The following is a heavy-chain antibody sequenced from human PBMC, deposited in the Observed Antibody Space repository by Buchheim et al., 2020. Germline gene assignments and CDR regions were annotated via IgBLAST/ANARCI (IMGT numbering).Heavy chain of an antibody. V-gene: IGHV3-7*05. Sequence: EVQLVESGGGLVQPGGSLRISCAASEFIFTNYWMTWIRQAPGKGLEWVANIKQDGSASYYADSVKGRFTISRDDAENSLFLQMNSLRAEDTAVYYCASGGHVEYWGQGTL. CDR2: IKQDGSAS. D-gene: IGHD3-16*01. J-gene: IGHJ4*02. CDR1: EFIFTNYW. CDR3: ASGGHVEY.